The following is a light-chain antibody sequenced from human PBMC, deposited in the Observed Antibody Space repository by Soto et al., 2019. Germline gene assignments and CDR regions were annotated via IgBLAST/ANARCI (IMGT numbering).Light chain of an antibody. Sequence: EIVLTQSPVTLSLSPGERATLSCRASQSVSSSYLAWYQHKPGQAPRLLIYGASSRATGIPDRFSGSGSGTDCTLTISRLEPEDFAVYYCQQCDSSPPITFGQGTRLEIK. J-gene: IGKJ5*01. CDR3: QQCDSSPPIT. CDR2: GAS. V-gene: IGKV3-20*01. CDR1: QSVSSSY.